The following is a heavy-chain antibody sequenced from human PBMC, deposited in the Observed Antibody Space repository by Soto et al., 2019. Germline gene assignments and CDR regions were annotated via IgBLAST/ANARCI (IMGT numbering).Heavy chain of an antibody. CDR2: IIPIFGTA. D-gene: IGHD3-10*01. CDR3: AREGGSGNYRYYAMDV. V-gene: IGHV1-69*12. J-gene: IGHJ6*02. Sequence: QVQLVQSGAEVKKPGSSVKVSCTASGGTFSSYAISWVRQAPGQGLEWMGGIIPIFGTANYAQKFQGRVTINADESTSTGYMELSRLRSEDTAVYYCAREGGSGNYRYYAMDVWGQGTTVTVSS. CDR1: GGTFSSYA.